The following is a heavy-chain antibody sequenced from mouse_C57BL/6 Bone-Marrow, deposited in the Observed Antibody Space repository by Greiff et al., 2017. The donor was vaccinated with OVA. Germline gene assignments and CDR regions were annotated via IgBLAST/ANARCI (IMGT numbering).Heavy chain of an antibody. CDR2: IHPNSGST. Sequence: VQLQQSGAELVKPGASVKLSCKASGYTFTSYWMHWVKQRPGQGLEWIGMIHPNSGSTNYNEKFKSKATLTVDKSSSTAYMQLSSLTSEDSAVYYCARGRCYYAMDYWGQGTSVTVSS. CDR3: ARGRCYYAMDY. CDR1: GYTFTSYW. J-gene: IGHJ4*01. V-gene: IGHV1-64*01.